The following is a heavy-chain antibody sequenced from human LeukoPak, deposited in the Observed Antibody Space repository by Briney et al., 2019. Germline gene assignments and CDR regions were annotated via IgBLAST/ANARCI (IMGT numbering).Heavy chain of an antibody. V-gene: IGHV4-59*13. D-gene: IGHD3-3*01. CDR2: IYYSGST. CDR3: ARQPINYDSWFDP. J-gene: IGHJ5*02. Sequence: SETLSLTCTVSGFSISSYYWSWVRQPTGKGLEWVGNIYYSGSTNYNPSLKSRVTISVDTSKNQLSLSLSSVTAADTAVYYCARQPINYDSWFDPWGQGTLVTVSS. CDR1: GFSISSYY.